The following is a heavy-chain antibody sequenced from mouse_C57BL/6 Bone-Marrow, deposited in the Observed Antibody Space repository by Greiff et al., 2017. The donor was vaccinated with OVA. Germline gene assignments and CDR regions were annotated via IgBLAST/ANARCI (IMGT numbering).Heavy chain of an antibody. Sequence: VQLQQSGPELVKPGASVKISCKASGYTFTDYYMNWVKQSHGKSLEWIGDINPNNGGTSYNQKFKGKATLTVDKSYSTAHMELRSLTSEDSAVYYCARWRLRGWYFDVWGTGTPVTVSS. CDR1: GYTFTDYY. J-gene: IGHJ1*03. CDR3: ARWRLRGWYFDV. D-gene: IGHD2-2*01. CDR2: INPNNGGT. V-gene: IGHV1-26*01.